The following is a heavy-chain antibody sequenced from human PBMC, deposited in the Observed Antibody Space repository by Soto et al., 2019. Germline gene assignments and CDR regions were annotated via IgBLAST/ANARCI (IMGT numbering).Heavy chain of an antibody. CDR2: MNPNSDNT. D-gene: IGHD3-16*01. Sequence: ASVKVSCKASGYTFTSYDINWVRQATGQGLEWMGWMNPNSDNTDSAQKFQGRVTMTRNTSITTAYMELSSLRSDDTAVYYCARGSGMISFGGVLSFDFWGQGTLVTVSS. V-gene: IGHV1-8*01. CDR1: GYTFTSYD. CDR3: ARGSGMISFGGVLSFDF. J-gene: IGHJ4*02.